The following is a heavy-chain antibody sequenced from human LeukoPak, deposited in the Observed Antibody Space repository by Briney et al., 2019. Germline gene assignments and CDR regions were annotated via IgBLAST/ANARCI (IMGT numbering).Heavy chain of an antibody. CDR1: GFTFSSYS. V-gene: IGHV4-34*01. J-gene: IGHJ4*02. D-gene: IGHD3-3*01. Sequence: GSLRLSCAASGFTFSSYSMNWVRQPPGKGLEWIGEINHSGSTNYNPSLKSRVTISVDTSKNQFSLKLSSVTAADTAVYYCARGSGYYMYYWGQGTLVTVSS. CDR3: ARGSGYYMYY. CDR2: INHSGST.